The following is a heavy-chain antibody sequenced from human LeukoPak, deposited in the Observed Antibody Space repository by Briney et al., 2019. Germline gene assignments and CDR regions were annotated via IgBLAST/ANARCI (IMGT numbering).Heavy chain of an antibody. CDR2: ISYDGSKK. J-gene: IGHJ4*02. CDR1: GFTFSSYA. CDR3: AREGTS. Sequence: GGSLRLSCAASGFTFSSYAMHWVRQAPGKGLEWVTGISYDGSKKYDADSVKGRFTISRDNSKNTLYLQMNSLRAEDTAVYYCAREGTSWGQGTLVTVSS. V-gene: IGHV3-30-3*01. D-gene: IGHD1-7*01.